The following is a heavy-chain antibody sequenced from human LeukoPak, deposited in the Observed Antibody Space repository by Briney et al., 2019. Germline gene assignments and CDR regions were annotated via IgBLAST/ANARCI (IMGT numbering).Heavy chain of an antibody. CDR3: AKVNYGSGSYYKDYYFDY. CDR2: ISGSGGST. D-gene: IGHD3-10*01. V-gene: IGHV3-23*01. CDR1: GFTLSSYA. J-gene: IGHJ4*02. Sequence: GGSLRLSCAASGFTLSSYAMSWVRQAPGKGLEWVSAISGSGGSTYYADSVKGRFTISRDNSKNTLYLQMNSLRAEDTAVYYCAKVNYGSGSYYKDYYFDYWGQGTLVTVSS.